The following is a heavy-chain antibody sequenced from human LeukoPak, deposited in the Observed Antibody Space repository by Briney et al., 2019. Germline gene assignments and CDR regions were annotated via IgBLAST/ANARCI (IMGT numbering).Heavy chain of an antibody. CDR2: ISYDGGKK. CDR1: GLTFSNHD. Sequence: GGSLTLSCPASGLTFSNHDMHWVRQAPARGVDGVAFISYDGGKKDYAESVKDRFNISRHNSKNPLYMQMNSLRAEDTAVYYCAKDTASSWWCFYLWGRGTLLTVSS. D-gene: IGHD5-18*01. V-gene: IGHV3-30*18. J-gene: IGHJ2*01. CDR3: AKDTASSWWCFYL.